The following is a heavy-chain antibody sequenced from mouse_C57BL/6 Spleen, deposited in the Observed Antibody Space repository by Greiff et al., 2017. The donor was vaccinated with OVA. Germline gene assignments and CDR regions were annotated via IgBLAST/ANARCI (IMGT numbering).Heavy chain of an antibody. J-gene: IGHJ2*01. V-gene: IGHV1-55*01. D-gene: IGHD2-1*01. CDR2: IYPGSGST. CDR1: GYTFTSYW. Sequence: VQLQQPGAELVKPGASVKMSCKASGYTFTSYWITWVKQRPGQGLEWIGDIYPGSGSTNYNEKFKNKVPMTVDTSSSTAYMQLSSLTSEDSAVYYYAGEEGNYDFDCWGQGTTLTVSS. CDR3: AGEEGNYDFDC.